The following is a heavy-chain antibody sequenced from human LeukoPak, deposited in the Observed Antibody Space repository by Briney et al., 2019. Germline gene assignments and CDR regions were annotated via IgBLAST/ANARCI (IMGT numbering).Heavy chain of an antibody. V-gene: IGHV3-30*02. J-gene: IGHJ1*01. D-gene: IGHD6-19*01. CDR3: ARGGKKALAGTRSPQYFQH. Sequence: GGSLRLSCAASGFTFSSYGMHWVRQGPGEWLEWVAFIRYDGSNKYYADSVKGRFTISRDNSKNTLYLQMNSPRPEDTTVYYCARGGKKALAGTRSPQYFQHWGQGTLVTVSS. CDR1: GFTFSSYG. CDR2: IRYDGSNK.